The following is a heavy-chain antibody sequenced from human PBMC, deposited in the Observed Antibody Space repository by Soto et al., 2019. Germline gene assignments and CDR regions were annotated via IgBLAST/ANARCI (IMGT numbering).Heavy chain of an antibody. V-gene: IGHV4-34*01. Sequence: QVQLQQWGAGLLKPSETLSLTCAVYGGSLSGYYWSWIRQPPGKGLEWIGEINHSGSSNYNPSLKSRVTISVDTSKNQFSLRLSSVTAADTAVYYCAVVPAAERREGDWFDPWGQGTLVTVSS. D-gene: IGHD2-2*01. CDR2: INHSGSS. CDR3: AVVPAAERREGDWFDP. CDR1: GGSLSGYY. J-gene: IGHJ5*02.